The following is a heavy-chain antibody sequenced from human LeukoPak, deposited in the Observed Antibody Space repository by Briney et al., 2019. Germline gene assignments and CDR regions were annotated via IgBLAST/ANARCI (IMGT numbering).Heavy chain of an antibody. J-gene: IGHJ6*03. Sequence: HPGGSLRLSCAASGFIFSSYTMNWVRQAPGKGLEWVSAISGSGGSTYYADSVKGRFTISRDNSKNTLYLQMNSLRAEDTAVYYCAKEGEDGGSYYGDYYYYYYMDVWGKGTTVTVSS. CDR1: GFIFSSYT. V-gene: IGHV3-23*01. D-gene: IGHD1-26*01. CDR2: ISGSGGST. CDR3: AKEGEDGGSYYGDYYYYYYMDV.